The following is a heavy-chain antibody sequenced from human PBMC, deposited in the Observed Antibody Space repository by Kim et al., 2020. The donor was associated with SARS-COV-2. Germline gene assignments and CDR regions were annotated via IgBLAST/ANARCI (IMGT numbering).Heavy chain of an antibody. V-gene: IGHV3-23*01. Sequence: YADSGKGRFNIPRDNSKNTLYLQMNSLRAEDAAVYYCAKDRISSKRWLHLWGQGTLVTVSS. CDR3: AKDRISSKRWLHL. J-gene: IGHJ4*02. D-gene: IGHD2-2*01.